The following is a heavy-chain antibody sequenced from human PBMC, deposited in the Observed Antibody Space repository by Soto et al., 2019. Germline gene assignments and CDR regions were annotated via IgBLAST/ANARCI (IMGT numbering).Heavy chain of an antibody. CDR3: AKIIRVTTFSFGGYYYGMDV. CDR2: ISSSSSYT. J-gene: IGHJ6*02. V-gene: IGHV3-11*06. CDR1: GFTFSDYY. Sequence: GGSLRLSCAASGFTFSDYYMSWIRQAPGKGLEWVSCISSSSSYTKYADSVKGRFTISRDNSKNTLYLQMNSLRAEDTAVYYCAKIIRVTTFSFGGYYYGMDVWGQGTTVTVSS. D-gene: IGHD4-17*01.